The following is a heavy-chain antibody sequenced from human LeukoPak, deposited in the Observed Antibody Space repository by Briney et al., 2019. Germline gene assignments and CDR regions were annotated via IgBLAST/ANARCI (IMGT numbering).Heavy chain of an antibody. Sequence: PGRSLRLSCAASGFTFSSYAMHWVRQAPGKGLEWVAVISYDGSNKYYADSVKGRFTISRDNSKNTLYLQMNSLRAEDTAVYYCARDRGDSYNFAWYFDYWGQGTLVTVSS. CDR3: ARDRGDSYNFAWYFDY. D-gene: IGHD5-24*01. CDR2: ISYDGSNK. CDR1: GFTFSSYA. V-gene: IGHV3-30-3*01. J-gene: IGHJ4*02.